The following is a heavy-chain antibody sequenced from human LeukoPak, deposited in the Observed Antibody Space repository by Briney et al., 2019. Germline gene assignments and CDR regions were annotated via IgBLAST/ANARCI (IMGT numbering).Heavy chain of an antibody. CDR3: ARGTMVNWFDP. J-gene: IGHJ5*02. V-gene: IGHV3-74*01. Sequence: GGSLRLSCAASGFTFSSYWMHWVRQVPGKGLVCVSRINSDGSNTVYADSVKGRFTISRDNAKNTLYLQMNSLRADDTAVYYCARGTMVNWFDPWGQGTLVIVSS. CDR2: INSDGSNT. CDR1: GFTFSSYW. D-gene: IGHD4/OR15-4a*01.